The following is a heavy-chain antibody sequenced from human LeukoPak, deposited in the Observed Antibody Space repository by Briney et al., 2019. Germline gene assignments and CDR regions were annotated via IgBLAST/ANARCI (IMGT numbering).Heavy chain of an antibody. CDR2: IYYSGST. J-gene: IGHJ4*02. CDR1: GGSISSYY. V-gene: IGHV4-59*01. D-gene: IGHD3-3*01. Sequence: PSETLSLTCTVSGGSISSYYWSWIRQPPGKGLEWIGYIYYSGSTNYNPSLKSRVTISVDTSKNQFSLKLSSVTAADTAVYYCARDLGVGYWGQGTLVTVSS. CDR3: ARDLGVGY.